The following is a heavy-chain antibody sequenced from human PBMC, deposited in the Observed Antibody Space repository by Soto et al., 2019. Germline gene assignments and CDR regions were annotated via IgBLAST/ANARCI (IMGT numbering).Heavy chain of an antibody. Sequence: QLQLQESGPGLVKPSGTLSLTCTVSGVSISDTSYYWGWIRQPPGKGLEWIGTIYFNGNTFYNPSLKSRLTISVDTSSNQFSLRLTSVTAADTAVYYCARQGSYWGQGTLVAVSS. CDR1: GVSISDTSYY. CDR2: IYFNGNT. J-gene: IGHJ4*02. V-gene: IGHV4-39*01. CDR3: ARQGSY.